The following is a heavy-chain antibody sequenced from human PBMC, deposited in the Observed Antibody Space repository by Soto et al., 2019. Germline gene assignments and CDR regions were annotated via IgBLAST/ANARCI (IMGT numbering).Heavy chain of an antibody. CDR2: ISAYNGNT. V-gene: IGHV1-18*01. CDR3: ARWVETADTFDT. Sequence: ASAKVSCKASGYTFTSYGISWVRQAPGQGLEWMGWISAYNGNTNYAQKLQGRVTMTTDTSTSTAYMELRSLRSDDTAVYYCARWVETADTFDTWGQGTMVTVSS. CDR1: GYTFTSYG. J-gene: IGHJ3*02.